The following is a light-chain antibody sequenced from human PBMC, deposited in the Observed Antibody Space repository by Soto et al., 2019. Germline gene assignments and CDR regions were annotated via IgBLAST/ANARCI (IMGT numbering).Light chain of an antibody. Sequence: EIVLKQSPGTLSLSPGERATLSCRASQSVSSSYLAWYQQKPGQAPRLHIFGASNRANGIPDRFSGSGSGTDFTLTISRLEPEDFAVFYCQQYGSSPLTFGGGTKVDIK. CDR1: QSVSSSY. J-gene: IGKJ4*01. CDR3: QQYGSSPLT. V-gene: IGKV3-20*01. CDR2: GAS.